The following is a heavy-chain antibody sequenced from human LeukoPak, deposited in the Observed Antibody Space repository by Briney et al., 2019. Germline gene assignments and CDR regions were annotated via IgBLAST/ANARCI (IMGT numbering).Heavy chain of an antibody. D-gene: IGHD1-26*01. Sequence: SETLSLTCTVSSGSVTTHYWAWIRQPPGKGLEWIGFVSKTGDTNYNPSLKSRVSISVDTTKNTFSLNLRSLIAADTAVYYCARRGAPSKFYYFDSWGQGALVTVSS. CDR3: ARRGAPSKFYYFDS. V-gene: IGHV4-59*08. J-gene: IGHJ4*02. CDR1: SGSVTTHY. CDR2: VSKTGDT.